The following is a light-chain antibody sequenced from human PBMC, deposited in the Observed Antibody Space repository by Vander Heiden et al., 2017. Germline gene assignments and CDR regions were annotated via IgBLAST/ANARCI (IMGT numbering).Light chain of an antibody. J-gene: IGKJ2*01. V-gene: IGKV3-11*01. CDR2: DAS. CDR3: QQRSNWPPYT. CDR1: QSVSSY. Sequence: EIVLTRSPATLSLSPGERATLSCRASQSVSSYLAWYQQKPGQAPRLLIYDASNRATGIPARFSGSGSGTDFTLTISSREPEDFAVYYCQQRSNWPPYTFGQGTKLEIK.